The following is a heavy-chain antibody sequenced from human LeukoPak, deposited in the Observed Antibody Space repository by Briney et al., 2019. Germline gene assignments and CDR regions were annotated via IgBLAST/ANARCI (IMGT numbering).Heavy chain of an antibody. CDR3: ARDSLAGLGSLNP. Sequence: PGGSLRLSCAASGFTFSSYSMNWVRQAPGKGLEWVSSISSSSSYIYYAGSVKGRFTISRDNAKNSLYLQMNSLRAEDTAVYYCARDSLAGLGSLNPWGQGTLVTVSS. CDR1: GFTFSSYS. V-gene: IGHV3-21*01. J-gene: IGHJ5*02. CDR2: ISSSSSYI. D-gene: IGHD2-15*01.